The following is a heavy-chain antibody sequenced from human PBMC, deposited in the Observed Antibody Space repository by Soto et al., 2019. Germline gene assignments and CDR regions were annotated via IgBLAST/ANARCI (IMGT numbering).Heavy chain of an antibody. Sequence: SETLSLTCAVYGGSFSGYYWSWIRQPPGKGLEWIGEINHSGSTNYNPSLKSRVTISVDTSKNQFSLKLSSVTAADTAVYYCARGLRGAHHWFDPWGQGTLVTVSS. CDR2: INHSGST. CDR1: GGSFSGYY. V-gene: IGHV4-34*01. D-gene: IGHD2-15*01. CDR3: ARGLRGAHHWFDP. J-gene: IGHJ5*02.